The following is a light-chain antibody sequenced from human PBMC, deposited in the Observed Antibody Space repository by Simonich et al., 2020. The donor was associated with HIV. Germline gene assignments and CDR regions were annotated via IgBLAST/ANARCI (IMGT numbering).Light chain of an antibody. V-gene: IGLV2-23*01. CDR2: EGS. CDR3: CSYARSSTLSV. CDR1: SSDVDGYNY. J-gene: IGLJ1*01. Sequence: QSALTQPRSVSGSPGQSVTISCTGTSSDVDGYNYVSWYQQHPGKPPKRMVYEGSKRPSGVSNRFPGSKSGNTASLTISGLQAEAEADYYCCSYARSSTLSVFGSGTKVTVL.